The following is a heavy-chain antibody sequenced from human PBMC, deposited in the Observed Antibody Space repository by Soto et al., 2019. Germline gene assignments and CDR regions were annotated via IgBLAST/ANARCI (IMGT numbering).Heavy chain of an antibody. Sequence: PGEYLKTSCKGPGFTFTSYWIAWVRQMPGKGLEWMGLIFPDDSDTRYSPSFQAHDTISADKSISTAYLPWSSLRASDTALYYCARKGKNSRGQYWLDPWGQGTLVTVSS. CDR3: ARKGKNSRGQYWLDP. J-gene: IGHJ5*01. CDR1: GFTFTSYW. V-gene: IGHV5-51*01. CDR2: IFPDDSDT. D-gene: IGHD2-15*01.